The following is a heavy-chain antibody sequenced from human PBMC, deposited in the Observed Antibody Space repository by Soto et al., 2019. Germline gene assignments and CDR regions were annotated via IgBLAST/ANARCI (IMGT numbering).Heavy chain of an antibody. CDR3: XXXXXWEXLDY. V-gene: IGHV1-18*01. Sequence: QVQLVQSGAEVKKPGASVKVSCKASGYTFTSYGISWVRQAPGQGLEWMGWINAYNGNTNYAQKLQGRVTMTTDKXXXXXXXXXXXXXXXXXXXXXXXXXXXWEXLDYWGQGTLVTVSS. D-gene: IGHD1-26*01. J-gene: IGHJ4*02. CDR2: INAYNGNT. CDR1: GYTFTSYG.